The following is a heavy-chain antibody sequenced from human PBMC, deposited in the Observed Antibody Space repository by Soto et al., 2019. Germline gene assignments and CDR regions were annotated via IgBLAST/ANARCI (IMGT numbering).Heavy chain of an antibody. J-gene: IGHJ4*02. Sequence: EVQLLESGGGLVQPGGSLRLSCAASGFTFSSYGMNWVRQAPGMGLEWVSGISASGMSTNYADSVKGRFTISRDNSKNTMYLQMNSLRAEDTAIYYCVKPNGSLQPWGQGTLVTVSS. CDR3: VKPNGSLQP. D-gene: IGHD1-26*01. V-gene: IGHV3-23*01. CDR2: ISASGMST. CDR1: GFTFSSYG.